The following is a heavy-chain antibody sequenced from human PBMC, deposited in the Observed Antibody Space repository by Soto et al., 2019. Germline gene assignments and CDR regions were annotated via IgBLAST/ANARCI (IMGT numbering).Heavy chain of an antibody. CDR3: VRGVGWQLVGNWYFDL. Sequence: QVQLVQSGAEVKKPGSSVKVSCKASGGTFSSYAISWVRQAPGQGLEWMGGIIPIFGTANYAQKFQDRVTITADESTSTAYMELSSLRSEDTAVYYCVRGVGWQLVGNWYFDLWGRGTLVTVSS. D-gene: IGHD6-6*01. CDR2: IIPIFGTA. CDR1: GGTFSSYA. J-gene: IGHJ2*01. V-gene: IGHV1-69*01.